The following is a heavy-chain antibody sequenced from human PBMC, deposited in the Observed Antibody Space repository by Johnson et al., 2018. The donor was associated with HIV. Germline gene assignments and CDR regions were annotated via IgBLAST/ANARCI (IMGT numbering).Heavy chain of an antibody. J-gene: IGHJ3*02. CDR3: ARDFVSWGATTGGPFDI. Sequence: VQLVESGGGLVQPGGSLRLSCAASGFTFSSYDMHWVRQATGKGLEWVSAIGTAGDTYYPGSVKGRFTISRDNSKNTLYLQMNSLRAEDTAVYYCARDFVSWGATTGGPFDIWGQGTMVTVSS. CDR2: IGTAGDT. CDR1: GFTFSSYD. V-gene: IGHV3-13*01. D-gene: IGHD1-26*01.